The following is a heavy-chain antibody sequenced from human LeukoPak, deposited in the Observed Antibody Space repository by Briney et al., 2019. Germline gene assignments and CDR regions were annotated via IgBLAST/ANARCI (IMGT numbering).Heavy chain of an antibody. J-gene: IGHJ4*02. D-gene: IGHD3-16*02. V-gene: IGHV3-48*02. CDR3: ARDSRDYVWGSYRGGFDY. Sequence: GGSLRLSCAASGFTFSSYSMNWVRQAPGKGLEWVSYISSSSSTIYYADSVKGRFTISSDNAKNSLYLQMNSLRDEDTAVCYCARDSRDYVWGSYRGGFDYWGQGTLVTVSS. CDR2: ISSSSSTI. CDR1: GFTFSSYS.